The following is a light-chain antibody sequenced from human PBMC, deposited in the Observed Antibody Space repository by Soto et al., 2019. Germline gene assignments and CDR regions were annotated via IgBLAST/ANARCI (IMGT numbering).Light chain of an antibody. CDR2: GAS. CDR3: QQYGGSPIT. CDR1: QSVSSSY. J-gene: IGKJ5*01. V-gene: IGKV3-20*01. Sequence: EIVLTQSPGTLSLSPGERATLSCRASQSVSSSYLAWYQQKPGQAPRLLIHGASSRATGIPDRISGSGSGTDFTLTINRLEPEDFAVYYCQQYGGSPITFGQGTRLEI.